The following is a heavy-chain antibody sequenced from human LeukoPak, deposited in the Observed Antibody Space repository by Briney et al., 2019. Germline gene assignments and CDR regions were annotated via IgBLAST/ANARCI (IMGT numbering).Heavy chain of an antibody. D-gene: IGHD3-22*01. CDR2: IKQDGSEK. CDR3: AKTNYEGAIDY. V-gene: IGHV3-7*03. J-gene: IGHJ4*02. CDR1: GFTFSSYW. Sequence: GGSLRLSCAASGFTFSSYWMSWVRQAPGKGLEWVANIKQDGSEKYYVDSVKGRFTISRDNSKNTLYLQMNSLRAEDTAVYYCAKTNYEGAIDYWGQGTLVTVSS.